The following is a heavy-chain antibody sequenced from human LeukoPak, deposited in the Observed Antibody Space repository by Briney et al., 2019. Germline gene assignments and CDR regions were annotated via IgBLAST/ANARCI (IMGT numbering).Heavy chain of an antibody. CDR3: AKRYSSSWYYFDS. CDR2: IYPDDSDT. V-gene: IGHV5-51*01. Sequence: GESLKISCKGSGYRFTSYWIGWVRQMPGKGLEWMGIIYPDDSDTRYSPSFQGQVTISADKSISTAYLQWSSLKASDTAMYYCAKRYSSSWYYFDSWGQGTLATVSS. J-gene: IGHJ4*02. D-gene: IGHD6-13*01. CDR1: GYRFTSYW.